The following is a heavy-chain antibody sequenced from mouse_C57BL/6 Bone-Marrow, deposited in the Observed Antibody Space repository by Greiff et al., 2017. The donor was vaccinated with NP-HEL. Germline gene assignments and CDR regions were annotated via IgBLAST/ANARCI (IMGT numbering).Heavy chain of an antibody. V-gene: IGHV5-6*02. CDR1: GFTFSSYG. J-gene: IGHJ2*01. D-gene: IGHD2-12*01. CDR3: ARHYYCYYFDY. Sequence: EVKLVESGGDLVKPGGSLKLSCAASGFTFSSYGMSWVRQTPDKRLEWVATISSGGSYTYYPDSVKGRFTISRDNAKTTLYLQLSSLKSPDTAMYYCARHYYCYYFDYWCQGPTLTVSS. CDR2: ISSGGSYT.